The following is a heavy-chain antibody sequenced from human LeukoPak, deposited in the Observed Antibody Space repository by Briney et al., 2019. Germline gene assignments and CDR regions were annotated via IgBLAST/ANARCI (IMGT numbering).Heavy chain of an antibody. CDR2: IKSDGGT. CDR3: ARAPSEIGGYYPEYFRH. V-gene: IGHV3-74*01. D-gene: IGHD3-22*01. J-gene: IGHJ1*01. CDR1: GFTFSTYW. Sequence: PGGSLRLSCAASGFTFSTYWMHWIRQAPGKGLVWVSRIKSDGGTNYADSVKGRFTISRDNAKKTVSLQMNSLRPEDTGVYYCARAPSEIGGYYPEYFRHWGQGTLVTV.